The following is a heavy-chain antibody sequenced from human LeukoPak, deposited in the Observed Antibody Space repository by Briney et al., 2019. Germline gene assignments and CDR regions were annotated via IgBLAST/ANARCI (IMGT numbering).Heavy chain of an antibody. J-gene: IGHJ3*02. D-gene: IGHD3-3*01. CDR3: ARPNYDFWSGWHDAFDI. CDR1: GFTFSSYA. CDR2: IWYDGSNK. Sequence: GGSLRLSCAASGFTFSSYAMSWVRQTPSKGLEWVAVIWYDGSNKYYADSVKGRFTISRDNSKNTLYLQMNSLRAEDTAVYYCARPNYDFWSGWHDAFDIWGQGTMVTVSS. V-gene: IGHV3-33*08.